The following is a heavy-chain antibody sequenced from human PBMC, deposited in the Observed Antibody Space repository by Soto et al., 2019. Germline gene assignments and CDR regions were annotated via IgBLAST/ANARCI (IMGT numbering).Heavy chain of an antibody. Sequence: QVQLVESGGGVVQPGRSLRLSCAASGFTFSSYGMHWVRQAPGKGLEWVAVISYDGSNKYYADSVKGRFTISRDNSKNTLYLQMNSLRAEDTAVYYGAKDVSSGWKDWGQGTLVTVSS. J-gene: IGHJ4*02. CDR3: AKDVSSGWKD. CDR2: ISYDGSNK. V-gene: IGHV3-30*18. D-gene: IGHD6-19*01. CDR1: GFTFSSYG.